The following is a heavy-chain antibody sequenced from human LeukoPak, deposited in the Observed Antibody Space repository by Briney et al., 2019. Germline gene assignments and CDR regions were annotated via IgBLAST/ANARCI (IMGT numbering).Heavy chain of an antibody. V-gene: IGHV3-15*01. J-gene: IGHJ4*02. CDR3: TTRYYDILTADNPLLDF. Sequence: GGSLRLSCAASGFTFSNAWMSWVRQAPGKGLEWVGRIKSKTDGGTTDYAAPVKGRFTISRDDSKNTLYLQMNSLKTEDTAVYYCTTRYYDILTADNPLLDFWGQGTLVTVSS. D-gene: IGHD3-9*01. CDR1: GFTFSNAW. CDR2: IKSKTDGGTT.